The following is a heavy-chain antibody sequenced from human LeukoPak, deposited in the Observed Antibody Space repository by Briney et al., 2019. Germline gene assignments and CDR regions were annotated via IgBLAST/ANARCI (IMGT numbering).Heavy chain of an antibody. CDR1: GASMNTHY. J-gene: IGHJ4*02. D-gene: IGHD5-18*01. CDR3: ATIKRGNIFGYFDF. Sequence: SETLSLTCAVSGASMNTHYWSWIRQPPGKGLEWIGYMLDTVTTKDNPSLKGRFTLSADTSKNQFSLRLTSVTAADTAVYYCATIKRGNIFGYFDFWGQGIPVTVSS. CDR2: MLDTVTT. V-gene: IGHV4-59*11.